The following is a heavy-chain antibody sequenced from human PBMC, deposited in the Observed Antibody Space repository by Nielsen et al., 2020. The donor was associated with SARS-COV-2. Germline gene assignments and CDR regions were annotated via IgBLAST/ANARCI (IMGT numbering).Heavy chain of an antibody. D-gene: IGHD3-3*01. V-gene: IGHV1-2*06. CDR2: INPNSGGT. CDR1: GYTFTSYA. J-gene: IGHJ4*02. CDR3: AREVEPVYYDFWSVYYFDY. Sequence: ASVKVSCKASGYTFTSYAMHWVRQAPGQGLEWMGRINPNSGGTNYAQKFQGRVTMTRDTSISTAYMELSRLRSDDTAVYYCAREVEPVYYDFWSVYYFDYWGQGTLVTVSS.